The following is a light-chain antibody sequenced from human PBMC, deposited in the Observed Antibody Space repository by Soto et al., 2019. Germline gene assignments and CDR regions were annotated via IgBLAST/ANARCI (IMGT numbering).Light chain of an antibody. J-gene: IGKJ1*01. V-gene: IGKV3-20*01. CDR1: QSISSSY. CDR3: QKYGSSPRT. CDR2: GAS. Sequence: DIVLTQSPGTLSLSPGERATLSCRASQSISSSYLAWYQQQPGLAPRLLIYGASSRATGIPYRFSGSGSGTDFTLTISSLEPEDVAVYYCQKYGSSPRTFGQGTKVEIK.